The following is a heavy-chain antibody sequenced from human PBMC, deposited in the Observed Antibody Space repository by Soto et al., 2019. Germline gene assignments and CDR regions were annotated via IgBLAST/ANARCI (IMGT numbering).Heavy chain of an antibody. CDR2: ISKDGSDK. CDR3: ARVSGYDFDY. J-gene: IGHJ4*02. V-gene: IGHV3-30*03. CDR1: GFTFNTYG. Sequence: QVQVVESGGGVVQPGRSLRLSCVASGFTFNTYGMHWVRQAPGKGLEWVACISKDGSDKSYSNSVRGRFTITRDNSQNTMYLQMNSLTTEYTAIYYCARVSGYDFDYWGQGTLVTVSS. D-gene: IGHD5-12*01.